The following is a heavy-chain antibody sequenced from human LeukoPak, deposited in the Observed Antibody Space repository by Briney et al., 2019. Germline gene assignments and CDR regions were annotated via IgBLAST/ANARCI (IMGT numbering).Heavy chain of an antibody. Sequence: SETLSLTCTVSGGSISSYYWSWIRQPAGKGLEWIGRIYTSGSTNYNPSLKRRVTMSVDTSKNQFSLKLSSVTAADTAVYYCARVGSSGWNFDYWGQGTLVTVSS. CDR2: IYTSGST. CDR3: ARVGSSGWNFDY. D-gene: IGHD6-19*01. CDR1: GGSISSYY. V-gene: IGHV4-4*07. J-gene: IGHJ4*02.